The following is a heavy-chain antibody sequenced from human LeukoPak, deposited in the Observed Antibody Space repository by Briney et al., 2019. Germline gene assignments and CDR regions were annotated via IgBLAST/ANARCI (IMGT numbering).Heavy chain of an antibody. CDR1: GFTFDDYA. V-gene: IGHV3-9*01. CDR2: ISWNSGSI. Sequence: PGRSLRLSCAASGFTFDDYAMHWVRQAPGKGLEWVSGISWNSGSIGYADSVKGRFTISRDNAKNSLYLQMNSLRAEDTALYYCAKVTQDVRESDAFDIWGQGTMVTVSS. CDR3: AKVTQDVRESDAFDI. J-gene: IGHJ3*02. D-gene: IGHD3-10*01.